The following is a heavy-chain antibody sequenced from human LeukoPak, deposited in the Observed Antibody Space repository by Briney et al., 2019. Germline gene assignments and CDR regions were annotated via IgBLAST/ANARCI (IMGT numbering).Heavy chain of an antibody. CDR3: ARGREDIVVVVAATLYGMDV. V-gene: IGHV4-34*01. J-gene: IGHJ6*02. CDR2: INHSGST. Sequence: PSETLSLTCAVCGGSFSGYYWSWIRQPPGKGLEWIGEINHSGSTNYNPSLKSRVTISVDTSKNQFSLKLSSVTAADTAVYYCARGREDIVVVVAATLYGMDVWGQGTTVTASS. CDR1: GGSFSGYY. D-gene: IGHD2-15*01.